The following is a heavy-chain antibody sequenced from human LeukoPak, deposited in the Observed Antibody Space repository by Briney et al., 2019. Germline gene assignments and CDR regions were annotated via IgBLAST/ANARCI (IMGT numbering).Heavy chain of an antibody. CDR3: ARRTGSSSWYWDYFDY. V-gene: IGHV4-38-2*02. J-gene: IGHJ4*02. D-gene: IGHD6-13*01. CDR1: GYSISSGSISSGYY. CDR2: ISHSGST. Sequence: SETLSLNCTVSGYSISSGSISSGYYWGWIRQPPGKGLEWIGSISHSGSTHNNPSLRSRVSISVDTSKNQFSLKLSSVTAADTAVYYCARRTGSSSWYWDYFDYWGQGTLVTVSS.